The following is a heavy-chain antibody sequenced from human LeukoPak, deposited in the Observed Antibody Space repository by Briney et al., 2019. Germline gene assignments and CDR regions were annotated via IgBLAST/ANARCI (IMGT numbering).Heavy chain of an antibody. CDR3: ARHTAERYNWFDR. Sequence: SETLSLTCTVSGGSISSGDYYWSWIRQPPGKGLEWIGYIYYNGSTNYNPSLKSRVTVSVDTSKNQFSLKMSSVTAADTAVYYCARHTAERYNWFDRWGQGTLVTVSS. V-gene: IGHV4-30-4*01. D-gene: IGHD5-24*01. J-gene: IGHJ5*02. CDR1: GGSISSGDYY. CDR2: IYYNGST.